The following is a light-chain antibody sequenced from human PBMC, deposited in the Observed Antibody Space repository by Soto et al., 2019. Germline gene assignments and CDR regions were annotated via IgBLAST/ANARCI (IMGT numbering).Light chain of an antibody. Sequence: DIQMTQSPSTLSASVGDRVTITCRASQSISSWLAWYQQKPGKAPKLLIYKASSLESGVPSRFSGSGSGTEFNLTISSLQPDDFATYYCQHYNSYSITFGQGTRLEIK. CDR1: QSISSW. J-gene: IGKJ5*01. V-gene: IGKV1-5*03. CDR2: KAS. CDR3: QHYNSYSIT.